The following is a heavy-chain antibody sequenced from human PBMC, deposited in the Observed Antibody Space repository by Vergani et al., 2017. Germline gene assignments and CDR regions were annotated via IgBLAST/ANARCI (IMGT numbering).Heavy chain of an antibody. V-gene: IGHV4-59*01. D-gene: IGHD5-18*01. CDR1: GGSISSYY. CDR3: AKGGYSYGYGWFDP. Sequence: QVQLQESGPGLVKPSETLSLTCTVSGGSISSYYWSWIRQPPGKGLEWIGYIYYSGSTNYNPSLKSRVTISVDTSKNQFSLKLSSVTAADTAVYYCAKGGYSYGYGWFDPWGQGTLVTVSS. J-gene: IGHJ5*02. CDR2: IYYSGST.